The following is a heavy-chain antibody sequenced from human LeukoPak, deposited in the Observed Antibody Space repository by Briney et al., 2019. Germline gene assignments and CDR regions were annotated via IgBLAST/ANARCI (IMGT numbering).Heavy chain of an antibody. CDR2: MNPNSGNT. CDR3: ASLIAVAGTRDY. V-gene: IGHV1-8*01. J-gene: IGHJ4*02. CDR1: GYTFTSYD. D-gene: IGHD6-19*01. Sequence: ASVKVSCKASGYTFTSYDINWVRQATGQGLEWMGWMNPNSGNTGYAQKFQGRVTMTSNTYISTAYMELSSLRSEDTAVYYCASLIAVAGTRDYWGQGTLVTVSS.